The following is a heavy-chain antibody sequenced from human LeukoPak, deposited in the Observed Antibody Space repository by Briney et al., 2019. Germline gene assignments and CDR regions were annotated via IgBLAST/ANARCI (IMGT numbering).Heavy chain of an antibody. J-gene: IGHJ5*02. D-gene: IGHD1-14*01. CDR3: AKGSGINHYHWIDP. CDR1: EFTFSNYA. CDR2: ISGGGSST. Sequence: GGSLRLSCAASEFTFSNYAMNWVRQAPGKGLEWVSGISGGGSSTYYADSVKGRFTISRDNSKNTLYLQMDSLRAEDTALYYCAKGSGINHYHWIDPWGQGTLVTVSS. V-gene: IGHV3-23*01.